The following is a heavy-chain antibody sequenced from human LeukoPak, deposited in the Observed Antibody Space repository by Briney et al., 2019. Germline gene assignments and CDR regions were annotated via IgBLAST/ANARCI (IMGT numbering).Heavy chain of an antibody. V-gene: IGHV1-2*02. CDR1: GFTFSAYF. J-gene: IGHJ4*01. CDR3: SRVAEATTMVSPDYFGY. D-gene: IGHD4-17*01. Sequence: ASVKVSCKASGFTFSAYFIHWVRQAPGQGLEWMGWINPASGGTTYAQKFQGRVTMTRDTSISTAYMDLSSLRSDDTAVYYCSRVAEATTMVSPDYFGYWGPGTLVTVSS. CDR2: INPASGGT.